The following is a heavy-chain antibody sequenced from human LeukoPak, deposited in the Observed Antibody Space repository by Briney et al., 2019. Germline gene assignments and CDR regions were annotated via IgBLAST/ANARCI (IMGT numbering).Heavy chain of an antibody. CDR3: ARGRGYFDL. J-gene: IGHJ2*01. CDR2: INHSGST. V-gene: IGHV4-34*01. Sequence: TPSETLSLTCAVYGGSFSGYYWSWIRQPPGKGLEWIGEINHSGSTNYNPSLKSRVTISVDTSKSQFSLKLSSVTAADTAVYYCARGRGYFDLWGRGTLVTVSS. CDR1: GGSFSGYY.